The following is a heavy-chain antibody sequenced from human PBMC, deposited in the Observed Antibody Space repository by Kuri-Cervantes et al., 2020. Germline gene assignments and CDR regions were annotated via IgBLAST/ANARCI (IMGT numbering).Heavy chain of an antibody. J-gene: IGHJ6*02. CDR3: ARVRSREYYYGMDV. Sequence: ETLSLTCAASGFTFSSYSMNWVRQAPGKGLEWVSSISSSSSYIYYADSAKGRFTISRDNAKNSLYLQMNSLRAEDTAVYYCARVRSREYYYGMDVWGQGTTVTVSS. CDR1: GFTFSSYS. D-gene: IGHD6-13*01. CDR2: ISSSSSYI. V-gene: IGHV3-21*01.